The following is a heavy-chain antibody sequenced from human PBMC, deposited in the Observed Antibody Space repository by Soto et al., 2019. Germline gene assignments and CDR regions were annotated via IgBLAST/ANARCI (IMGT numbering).Heavy chain of an antibody. CDR3: ARTPGAGNAGYYYGMDV. J-gene: IGHJ6*02. CDR1: GGTFSSYA. Sequence: ASVKVSCKDSGGTFSSYAISWVRQAPGQGLEWMGGIIPIFGTANYAQKFQGRVTITADKSTSTAYMELSSLRSEDTAVYYCARTPGAGNAGYYYGMDVWGQGTTVTVSS. CDR2: IIPIFGTA. D-gene: IGHD2-2*01. V-gene: IGHV1-69*06.